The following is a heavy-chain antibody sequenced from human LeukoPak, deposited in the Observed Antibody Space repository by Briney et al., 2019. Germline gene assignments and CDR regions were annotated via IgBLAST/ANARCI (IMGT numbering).Heavy chain of an antibody. J-gene: IGHJ4*02. CDR1: GGSISSSSYY. CDR3: AGTLEYYSDSSGYYYFDS. D-gene: IGHD3-22*01. CDR2: IYYSGST. V-gene: IGHV4-39*01. Sequence: SETLSLTCTVSGGSISSSSYYWGWIRQPPGKGLEWIGSIYYSGSTYYNPSLKSRVTISVDTSKNQFSLKLSSVTAADTAVYYCAGTLEYYSDSSGYYYFDSWGQGTLVTVTS.